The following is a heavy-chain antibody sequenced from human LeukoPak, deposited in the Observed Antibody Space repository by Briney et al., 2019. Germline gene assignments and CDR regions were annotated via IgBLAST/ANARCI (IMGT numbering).Heavy chain of an antibody. V-gene: IGHV1-3*01. CDR1: GYPFTSYA. CDR2: INADNGDT. J-gene: IGHJ3*02. CDR3: ASDAFDI. Sequence: ASVKVSCKASGYPFTSYAMYWVRQATGQRLEWMGWINADNGDTRYSQKLQGRVTMIGDTSASTTYMELSSLRSEDTAVYYCASDAFDIWGQGTMVTVSS.